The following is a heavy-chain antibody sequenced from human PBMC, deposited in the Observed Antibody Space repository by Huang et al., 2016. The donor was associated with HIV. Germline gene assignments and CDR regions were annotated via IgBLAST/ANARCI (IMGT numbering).Heavy chain of an antibody. J-gene: IGHJ4*02. CDR2: ISYSGRN. CDR1: VGSIISDNYY. CDR3: ARLPGSITMIRGVITDPY. Sequence: QLQLQESGPGLVKPSETLSLTCTVSVGSIISDNYYWGWIRQPPGKGVEWIGNISYSGRNHNNPSLKSRGTITVYTSKNPFSLKMGSVTAADTAVYYCARLPGSITMIRGVITDPYWGQGTLVTVSS. V-gene: IGHV4-39*01. D-gene: IGHD3-10*01.